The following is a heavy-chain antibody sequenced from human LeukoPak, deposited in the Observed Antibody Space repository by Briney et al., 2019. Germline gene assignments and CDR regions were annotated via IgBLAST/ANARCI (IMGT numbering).Heavy chain of an antibody. V-gene: IGHV3-23*01. J-gene: IGHJ5*02. Sequence: RGSLRLSCAASGFTFSSYGMSWVRPAPGKGLEWVSSLSGSGDSTHYVDSVKGRFTISRDNSKNALYLQMNSLRAEDTAVYYCAKHYYNSGSYLGWFDPWGQGTLVTVSS. CDR1: GFTFSSYG. D-gene: IGHD3-10*01. CDR2: LSGSGDST. CDR3: AKHYYNSGSYLGWFDP.